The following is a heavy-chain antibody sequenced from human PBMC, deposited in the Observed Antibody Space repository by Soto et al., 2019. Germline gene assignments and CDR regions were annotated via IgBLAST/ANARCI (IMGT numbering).Heavy chain of an antibody. CDR1: GYSISSGYY. CDR2: IYHSGST. V-gene: IGHV4-38-2*01. CDR3: ARVGPWVPYYYDSSPDTLENWFDL. J-gene: IGHJ5*02. D-gene: IGHD3-22*01. Sequence: PSETLSLTCAVSGYSISSGYYWGWLRQPPGKGLEWIGSIYHSGSTSYNPSLYSRVSLSNDRTEDYVSLLLISVTAADTGVYYCARVGPWVPYYYDSSPDTLENWFDLWGQGYLV.